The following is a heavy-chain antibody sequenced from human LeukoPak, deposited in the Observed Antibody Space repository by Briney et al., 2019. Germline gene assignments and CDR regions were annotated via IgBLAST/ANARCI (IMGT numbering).Heavy chain of an antibody. CDR3: AKSGCSSTSCYGLFSGWFDP. J-gene: IGHJ5*02. CDR2: ISGGGGST. V-gene: IGHV3-23*01. Sequence: ETLSLTCTVSGGSISSSGFYWGWIRQPPGKGLEWVSGISGGGGSTYYADSVKGRFTISKDNSKNTLYLQMNSLRAEDTAVYYCAKSGCSSTSCYGLFSGWFDPWGQGTLVTVSS. CDR1: GGSISSSG. D-gene: IGHD2-2*01.